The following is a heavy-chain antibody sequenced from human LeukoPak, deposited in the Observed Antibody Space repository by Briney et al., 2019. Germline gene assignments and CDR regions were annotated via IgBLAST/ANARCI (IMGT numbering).Heavy chain of an antibody. CDR3: ARLGVLTGYRYYYGTDV. J-gene: IGHJ6*02. CDR1: GGSISSYY. Sequence: SETLSLTCTVSGGSISSYYWSWIRQPPGKGLEWIGYIYYSGSTNYNPSLKSRVTISVDTSKNQFSLKLSSVTAADTAVYYCARLGVLTGYRYYYGTDVWGQGTTVTVSS. CDR2: IYYSGST. D-gene: IGHD3-9*01. V-gene: IGHV4-59*01.